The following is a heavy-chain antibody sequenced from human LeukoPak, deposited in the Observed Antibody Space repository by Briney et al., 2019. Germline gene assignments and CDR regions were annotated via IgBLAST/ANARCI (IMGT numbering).Heavy chain of an antibody. CDR3: AKGVAPNLIRLGELSLGGGFDY. CDR2: ISYDGSNK. D-gene: IGHD3-16*02. J-gene: IGHJ4*02. CDR1: GFTFSSYG. V-gene: IGHV3-30*18. Sequence: PGGSLRLSCAASGFTFSSYGMHWVRQAPGKGLEWVAVISYDGSNKYYADSVKGRFTISRDNSENTLYLQMNSLRAEDTAVYYCAKGVAPNLIRLGELSLGGGFDYWGQGTLVTVSS.